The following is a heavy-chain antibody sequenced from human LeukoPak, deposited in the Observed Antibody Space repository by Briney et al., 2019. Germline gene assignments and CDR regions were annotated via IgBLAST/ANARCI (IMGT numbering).Heavy chain of an antibody. D-gene: IGHD6-6*01. J-gene: IGHJ6*02. CDR1: GYTFTSYG. CDR2: ISAYNGNT. V-gene: IGHV1-18*01. CDR3: ARDQQLVRVPVKTYYYYGMDV. Sequence: GASVKVSCKASGYTFTSYGISWVRQAPGQGLEWMGWISAYNGNTNYAQKLQGRVTMTTDTSTSTAYMELRSLRSDDTAVYYCARDQQLVRVPVKTYYYYGMDVWGQGTTVTVSS.